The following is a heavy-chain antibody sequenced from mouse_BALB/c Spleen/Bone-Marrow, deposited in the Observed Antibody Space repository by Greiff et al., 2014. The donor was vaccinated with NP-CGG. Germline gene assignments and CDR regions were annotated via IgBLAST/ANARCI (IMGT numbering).Heavy chain of an antibody. Sequence: EVKLMESGTVLARPGASLRMSCKASGYTFTNYWINWIKQRPGQGLEWIGAIYPGNNDAKYTQKFKAKAKLTAVTSTSTADMELSSLTNEDSAVYYCARNWDWVSAYWGQGTLVTVSA. CDR3: ARNWDWVSAY. J-gene: IGHJ3*01. V-gene: IGHV1-5*01. CDR1: GYTFTNYW. D-gene: IGHD4-1*01. CDR2: IYPGNNDA.